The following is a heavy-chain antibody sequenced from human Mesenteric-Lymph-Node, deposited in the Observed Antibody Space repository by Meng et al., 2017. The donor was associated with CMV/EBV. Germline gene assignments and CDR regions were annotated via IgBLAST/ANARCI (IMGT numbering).Heavy chain of an antibody. V-gene: IGHV3-23*03. CDR3: AKDRCSTTSCYDNYPNLGDWFDP. CDR2: IYSDGGST. Sequence: GGSLRLSCAASGFTFSSYEMNWVRQAPGKGLEWVSVIYSDGGSTYYGDSVKGRFTISRDNSKNTLYLQMNSLRAEDTAVYYCAKDRCSTTSCYDNYPNLGDWFDPWGQGILVTVSS. CDR1: GFTFSSYE. D-gene: IGHD2-2*01. J-gene: IGHJ5*02.